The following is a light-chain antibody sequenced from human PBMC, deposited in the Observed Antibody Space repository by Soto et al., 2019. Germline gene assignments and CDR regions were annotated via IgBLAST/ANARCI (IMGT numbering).Light chain of an antibody. CDR1: SSDVGGYNY. Sequence: QSALTQPASVSGSPGQPITISCTGTSSDVGGYNYVSWYQQHPGKAPKLMIYEVSNRPSGVSNRFSGSKSGNTASLTISGLQAEDEADYYYTSYTSSLTYVCAAGPKDTV. CDR2: EVS. CDR3: TSYTSSLTYV. J-gene: IGLJ1*01. V-gene: IGLV2-14*01.